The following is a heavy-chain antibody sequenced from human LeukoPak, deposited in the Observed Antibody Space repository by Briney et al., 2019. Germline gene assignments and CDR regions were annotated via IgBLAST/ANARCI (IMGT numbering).Heavy chain of an antibody. V-gene: IGHV1-18*01. D-gene: IGHD5-24*01. J-gene: IGHJ3*02. CDR2: VSPYSGNT. CDR3: ARPAEIWLHHPVFDI. Sequence: GSSVKVSCKASGGTFSSYAISWVRQAPGQGPEWMGWVSPYSGNTNYAQRFQGRVTMTTDTSTTTAYMELRSLKSDDTAVYYCARPAEIWLHHPVFDIWGQGTMVTVSS. CDR1: GGTFSSYA.